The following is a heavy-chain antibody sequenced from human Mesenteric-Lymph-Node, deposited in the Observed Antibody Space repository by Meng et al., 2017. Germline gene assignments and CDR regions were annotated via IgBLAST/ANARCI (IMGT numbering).Heavy chain of an antibody. CDR1: GGSFSGYY. D-gene: IGHD3-3*01. CDR3: ARTLRFLEWLLDY. Sequence: QVQLQQWGAGLLKPSETLSRTCAVYGGSFSGYYWSWIRQPPGKGLEWIGEINHSGSTNYNPSLKSRVTISVDTSKNQFSLKLSSVTAADTAVYYCARTLRFLEWLLDYWGQGTLVTVSS. V-gene: IGHV4-34*01. J-gene: IGHJ4*02. CDR2: INHSGST.